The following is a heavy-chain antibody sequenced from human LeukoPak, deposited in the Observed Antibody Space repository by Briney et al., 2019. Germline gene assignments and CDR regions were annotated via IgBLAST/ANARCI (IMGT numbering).Heavy chain of an antibody. D-gene: IGHD6-13*01. V-gene: IGHV3-7*03. CDR1: GFPFSSYS. CDR2: IKPDGTTK. J-gene: IGHJ4*02. CDR3: ARSIPYGTTWYGRSDY. Sequence: GGSLKLSCAASGFPFSSYSMTWVRQAPGKGLEWVANIKPDGTTKFYVDSVKGRFTISRDNALNSLYLQMNSLRAEDTAIYYCARSIPYGTTWYGRSDYWGQGTLVTVSS.